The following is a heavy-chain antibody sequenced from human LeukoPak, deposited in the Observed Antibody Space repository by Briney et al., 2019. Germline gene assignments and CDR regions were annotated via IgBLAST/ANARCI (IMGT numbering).Heavy chain of an antibody. V-gene: IGHV3-74*01. CDR3: ASLQYGSKNYASDY. D-gene: IGHD3-10*01. J-gene: IGHJ4*02. Sequence: TGGSLRLSCAASRFTFSSYWMHWVRQAPGKGLVWVSRINTDGSSTSYADSVKGRFTISRDNAKNTLYLQMNNLRAEDTAVYYCASLQYGSKNYASDYWGQGTLVTVSS. CDR2: INTDGSST. CDR1: RFTFSSYW.